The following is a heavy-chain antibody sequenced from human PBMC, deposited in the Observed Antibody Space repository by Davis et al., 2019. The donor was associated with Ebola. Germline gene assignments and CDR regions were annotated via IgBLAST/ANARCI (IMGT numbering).Heavy chain of an antibody. Sequence: PGGSLRLSCAASGFTFSSYAMHWVRQAPGKGLEWVAVISYDGSNKYYADSVKGRFTISRDNSKNTLYLQMNSLRVNDTAVYYCARRLTITYTMDVWGQGATVTVSS. J-gene: IGHJ6*02. V-gene: IGHV3-30-3*01. CDR1: GFTFSSYA. CDR3: ARRLTITYTMDV. CDR2: ISYDGSNK. D-gene: IGHD4/OR15-4a*01.